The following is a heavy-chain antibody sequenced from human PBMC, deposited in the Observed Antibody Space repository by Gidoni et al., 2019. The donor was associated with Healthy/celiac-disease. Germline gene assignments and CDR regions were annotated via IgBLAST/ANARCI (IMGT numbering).Heavy chain of an antibody. D-gene: IGHD6-19*01. CDR3: TTDVWQWVWYFDL. CDR2: IKSKTDGGTT. J-gene: IGHJ2*01. CDR1: GFTFSNAW. V-gene: IGHV3-15*07. Sequence: EVQLVESGGGLVKPGGSLRLSCAASGFTFSNAWMNWVRQAPGKGLEWVGRIKSKTDGGTTDYAAPVKGRFTILRDDSKNTLYLQMNSLKTEDTAVYYCTTDVWQWVWYFDLWGRGTLVTVSS.